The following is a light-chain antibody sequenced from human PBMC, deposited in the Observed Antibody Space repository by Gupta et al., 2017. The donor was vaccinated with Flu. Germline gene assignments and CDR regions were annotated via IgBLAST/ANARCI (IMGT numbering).Light chain of an antibody. CDR1: QSVLYSSNNKNY. CDR2: WAS. J-gene: IGKJ1*01. Sequence: DIVMTQSPDSLAVSLGERATINCQSSQSVLYSSNNKNYLAWYQQKPGQPPKLLIYWASTRESGVPDRFSGSGSGTDFTLTISSLQAEDVAVYYCQQYDSTPGTFGQGTKVEIK. CDR3: QQYDSTPGT. V-gene: IGKV4-1*01.